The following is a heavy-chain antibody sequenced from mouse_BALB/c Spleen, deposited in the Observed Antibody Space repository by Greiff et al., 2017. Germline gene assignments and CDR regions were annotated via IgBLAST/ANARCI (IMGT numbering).Heavy chain of an antibody. V-gene: IGHV14-1*02. CDR3: ARSYRVAYFDD. D-gene: IGHD2-14*01. CDR1: GFNIKDYY. J-gene: IGHJ2*01. Sequence: VQLQQSGAELVRPGALVKLSCKASGFNIKDYYMHWVKQRPEQGLAWIGWIDPENGNTIYDPKFQGKASITADTSSNTAYLQLSSLTSEDTAVYYCARSYRVAYFDDWGQGTTLTVSS. CDR2: IDPENGNT.